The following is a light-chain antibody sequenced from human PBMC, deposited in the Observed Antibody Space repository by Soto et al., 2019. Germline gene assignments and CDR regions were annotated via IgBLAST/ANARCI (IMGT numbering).Light chain of an antibody. CDR1: QSVSSN. CDR2: DAS. Sequence: EIVLTQSPATLSVSPGERATLSCRASQSVSSNLAWYQQKPGQAPRLLIYDASSRAPGIPARFSGSGSGTEFTLTISSLQSEDFAVYYCQHYNNLPLTFGGGAKVEIK. J-gene: IGKJ4*01. CDR3: QHYNNLPLT. V-gene: IGKV3-15*01.